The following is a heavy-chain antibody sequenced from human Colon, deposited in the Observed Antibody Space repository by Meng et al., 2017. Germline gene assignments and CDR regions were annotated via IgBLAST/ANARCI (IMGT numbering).Heavy chain of an antibody. Sequence: QGRLHQWGAGLLKPLDTLSLTCAVYSGSFSGYSWSWIRQPPGKGLEWIGEINHTGNTSYNPSLKSRLTISVDTSKNQFSLNLSSVTAADTALYYCARSVRLGVAGKSGAYWGQGTLVTVSS. D-gene: IGHD6-19*01. J-gene: IGHJ4*02. CDR1: SGSFSGYS. CDR3: ARSVRLGVAGKSGAY. V-gene: IGHV4-34*01. CDR2: INHTGNT.